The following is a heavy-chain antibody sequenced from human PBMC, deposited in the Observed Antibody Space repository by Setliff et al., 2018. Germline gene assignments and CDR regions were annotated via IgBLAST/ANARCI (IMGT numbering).Heavy chain of an antibody. Sequence: TLSLTCAVSGASISSGHYWGWIRQPPGKGLEWIATIYHKGRTYFNPSLQSRVTMSLDRSKNQFSLRLTSVTASDTAVYYCASPRRDDLDSPFDPFDIWGHGTRVTVSS. D-gene: IGHD3-3*01. V-gene: IGHV4-38-2*01. J-gene: IGHJ3*02. CDR1: GASISSGHY. CDR2: IYHKGRT. CDR3: ASPRRDDLDSPFDPFDI.